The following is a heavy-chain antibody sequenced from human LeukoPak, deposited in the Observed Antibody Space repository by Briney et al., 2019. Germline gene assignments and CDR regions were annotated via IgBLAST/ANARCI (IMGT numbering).Heavy chain of an antibody. Sequence: PGGSLRLSCVASGFTFSNYWMHWVRQPPGKGLVWVSRIYVDGRTTNYADSVKGRFTISRDNAKNTVYLEMNSLSVEDTATYYCIRDFRSADLWGQGTPVTVTS. J-gene: IGHJ5*02. V-gene: IGHV3-74*01. CDR1: GFTFSNYW. CDR2: IYVDGRTT. CDR3: IRDFRSADL.